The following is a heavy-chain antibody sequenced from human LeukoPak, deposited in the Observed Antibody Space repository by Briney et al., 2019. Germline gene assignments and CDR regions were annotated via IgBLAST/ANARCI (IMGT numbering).Heavy chain of an antibody. V-gene: IGHV3-15*01. D-gene: IGHD3-16*01. J-gene: IGHJ4*02. CDR2: LKSKYDGGTT. Sequence: SGGSLRPSCVASGFTFSDAWMSWVRQSPGKGWEWVGRLKSKYDGGTTDYAAPVKGRFTISRDDSKNTVYLQMNSLKTEDTAFYYCATSALITGFWGRGALVIVSS. CDR3: ATSALITGF. CDR1: GFTFSDAW.